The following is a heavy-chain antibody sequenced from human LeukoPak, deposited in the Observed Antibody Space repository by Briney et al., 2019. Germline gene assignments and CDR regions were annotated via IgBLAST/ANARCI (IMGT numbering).Heavy chain of an antibody. Sequence: GGSLRLSCAASGFTFSGSAMHWVRQASGKGLEWVGRIRSKANSYATAYAASVKGRFTISRDDSKNTAYLQMNGLKTEDTAVYYCTRHVVSSGCFDYWGQGTLVTVSS. D-gene: IGHD6-19*01. J-gene: IGHJ4*02. CDR3: TRHVVSSGCFDY. CDR1: GFTFSGSA. CDR2: IRSKANSYAT. V-gene: IGHV3-73*01.